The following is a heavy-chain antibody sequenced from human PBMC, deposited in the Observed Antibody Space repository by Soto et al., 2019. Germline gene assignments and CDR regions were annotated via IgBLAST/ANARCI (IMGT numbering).Heavy chain of an antibody. Sequence: GGSLRVSCASSVFTFSSYSMSWVRQAPGKGLEWVSAISGSGGASYYADSVKGRFTISRDNSKNTVYLQMKSLRAEDTAVYFCANAYCSSTSCRAEYLQHWGQGTMVTVSS. CDR3: ANAYCSSTSCRAEYLQH. V-gene: IGHV3-23*01. J-gene: IGHJ1*01. CDR2: ISGSGGAS. CDR1: VFTFSSYS. D-gene: IGHD2-2*01.